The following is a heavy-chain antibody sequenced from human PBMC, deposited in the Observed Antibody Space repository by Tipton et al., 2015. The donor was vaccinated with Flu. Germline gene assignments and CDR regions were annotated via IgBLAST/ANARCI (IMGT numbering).Heavy chain of an antibody. Sequence: SLRLSCAASGFTFSNYWMHWVRQVPGKGLVWVSRINSDGSGTTYADSVKGRFTISRDNAKNTLYLQMNSLRAEDTAVYYCARDRSGSFDYWGQGTLVTVSS. CDR3: ARDRSGSFDY. J-gene: IGHJ4*02. CDR1: GFTFSNYW. D-gene: IGHD3-10*01. CDR2: INSDGSGT. V-gene: IGHV3-74*01.